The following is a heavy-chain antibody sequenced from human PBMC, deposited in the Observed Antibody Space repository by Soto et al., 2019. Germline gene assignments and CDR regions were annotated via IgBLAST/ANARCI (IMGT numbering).Heavy chain of an antibody. CDR2: IYSSGST. CDR1: GGSISNYY. D-gene: IGHD2-2*01. J-gene: IGHJ3*01. Sequence: SETLSLTCSVSGGSISNYYWSWIRQSAGEGLEWIGRIYSSGSTNYTPSLKSRVTMSVDTPKNQVSLELSSVTAADTAIYYCARERKYQLSGDHAIDLWGQGTMVTVSS. CDR3: ARERKYQLSGDHAIDL. V-gene: IGHV4-4*07.